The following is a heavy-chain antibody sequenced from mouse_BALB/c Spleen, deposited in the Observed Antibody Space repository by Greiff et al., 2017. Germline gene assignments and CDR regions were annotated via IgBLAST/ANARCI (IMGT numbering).Heavy chain of an antibody. V-gene: IGHV5-12-2*01. Sequence: EVKLVESGGGLVQPGGSLKLSCAASGFTFSSYTMSWVRQTPEKRLEWVAYISNGGGSTYYPDTVKGRFTISRDNAKNTLYLQMSSLKSEDTAMYYCARTPNYYGSSYSYYFDYWGQGTTLTVSS. D-gene: IGHD1-1*01. J-gene: IGHJ2*01. CDR3: ARTPNYYGSSYSYYFDY. CDR1: GFTFSSYT. CDR2: ISNGGGST.